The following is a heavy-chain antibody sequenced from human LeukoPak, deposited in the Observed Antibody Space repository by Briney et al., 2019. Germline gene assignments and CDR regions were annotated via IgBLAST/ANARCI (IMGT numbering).Heavy chain of an antibody. CDR3: ARARFCTSGGCYLDY. V-gene: IGHV3-7*02. D-gene: IGHD2-8*01. CDR2: IKQDGSET. Sequence: GGSLRLSCATSGFTLSTYWMSWVRQAPGKGLEWVANIKQDGSETYYVDSVKGRFTISRDNAKNSLFLQVNSLRVEDTAVYYSARARFCTSGGCYLDYWGQGTLVTVSS. CDR1: GFTLSTYW. J-gene: IGHJ4*02.